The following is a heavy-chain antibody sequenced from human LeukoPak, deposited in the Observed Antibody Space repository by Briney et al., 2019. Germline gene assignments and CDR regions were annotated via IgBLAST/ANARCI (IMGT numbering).Heavy chain of an antibody. CDR3: ASISDSGGYYYDY. CDR1: SDSISTYY. V-gene: IGHV4-4*07. J-gene: IGHJ4*02. CDR2: IYTSGST. D-gene: IGHD3-22*01. Sequence: PSETLSLTCTVSSDSISTYYWSWIRQPAGKGLEWIGRIYTSGSTNYNPSLKSRVTMSVDTSKNQFSLKLSSVTAADTAVYYCASISDSGGYYYDYWGQGTLVTVSS.